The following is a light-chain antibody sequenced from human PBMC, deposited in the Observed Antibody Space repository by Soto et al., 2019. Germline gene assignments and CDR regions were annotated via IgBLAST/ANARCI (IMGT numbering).Light chain of an antibody. CDR1: QSVSRSF. Sequence: APPSSRASQSVSRSFLAGYQAKPGQAPRPLIYGASSRATGIPDRFSGSGSGTDFTLTISRLEPEDFAVYYCQQYGYSFWTFGQGTMV. J-gene: IGKJ1*01. V-gene: IGKV3-20*01. CDR3: QQYGYSFWT. CDR2: GAS.